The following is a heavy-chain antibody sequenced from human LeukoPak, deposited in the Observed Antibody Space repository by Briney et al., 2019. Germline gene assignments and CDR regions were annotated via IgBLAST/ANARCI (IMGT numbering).Heavy chain of an antibody. J-gene: IGHJ6*02. CDR1: GGSISSSSYY. D-gene: IGHD2-21*01. Sequence: SETLSLTCTVSGGSISSSSYYWGWIRQPPGKGLEWIGSIYYSGCTYYNPSLKSRVTISVDTSKNQFSLKLSSVTAADTAVYYCALFPLDGMDVWGQGTTVTVSS. CDR2: IYYSGCT. V-gene: IGHV4-39*01. CDR3: ALFPLDGMDV.